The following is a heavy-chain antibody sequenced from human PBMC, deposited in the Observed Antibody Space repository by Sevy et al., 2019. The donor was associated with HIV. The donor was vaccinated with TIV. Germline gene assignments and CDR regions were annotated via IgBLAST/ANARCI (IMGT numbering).Heavy chain of an antibody. CDR2: FSFGCGRI. D-gene: IGHD2-8*01. Sequence: RGFLRLSCAASGFTFAKYSMSWVRQAPGKGLERVSIFSFGCGRINYADSVKGRFTISRDDSKNTLFLQMNSLRAEDTATYFCAREGCTQPHDYWGQGTLVIVSS. V-gene: IGHV3-23*01. J-gene: IGHJ4*02. CDR3: AREGCTQPHDY. CDR1: GFTFAKYS.